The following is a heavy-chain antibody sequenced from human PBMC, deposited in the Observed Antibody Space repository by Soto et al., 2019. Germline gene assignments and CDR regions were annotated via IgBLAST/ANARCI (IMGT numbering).Heavy chain of an antibody. CDR2: FDPEDGET. V-gene: IGHV1-24*01. CDR1: GYTLTELS. J-gene: IGHJ4*02. Sequence: ASVKVSCKVSGYTLTELSMHWVRQAPGKGLEWMGGFDPEDGETIYAQKFQVRVTMTEDTSTDTAYMELSSLRSEDTAVYYCATALIAVAGAPYFDYWGQGTLVTVSS. D-gene: IGHD6-19*01. CDR3: ATALIAVAGAPYFDY.